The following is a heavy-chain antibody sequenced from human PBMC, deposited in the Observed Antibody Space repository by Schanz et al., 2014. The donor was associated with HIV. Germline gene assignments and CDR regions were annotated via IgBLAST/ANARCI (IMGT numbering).Heavy chain of an antibody. V-gene: IGHV3-23*01. CDR3: ARRGKQSPTKGGCVDY. CDR2: ISSSGRSI. CDR1: GFMFNNYA. D-gene: IGHD1-26*01. Sequence: EVQLLQSGGALVQPGGSLKLSCTASGFMFNNYAMAWVRQAPGKGLEWVSTISSSGRSIFYTDPVKGRFTISRDNSKNTLYLQMKRLRVEDTALYYCARRGKQSPTKGGCVDYWGQGVLVTVSS. J-gene: IGHJ4*02.